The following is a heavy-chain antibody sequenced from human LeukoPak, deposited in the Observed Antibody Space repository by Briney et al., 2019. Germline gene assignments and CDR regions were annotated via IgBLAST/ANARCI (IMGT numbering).Heavy chain of an antibody. CDR3: ARAGEYYYGSESYQAGPFDY. CDR2: IYHSGST. CDR1: GGYISSGGYS. D-gene: IGHD3-10*01. J-gene: IGHJ4*02. Sequence: TLSLTCAVSGGYISSGGYSWSWIRQPPGKGLEWIGYIYHSGSTYYNPSLKSRVTISVDRSKNQFSLKLSSVTAADTAVYYCARAGEYYYGSESYQAGPFDYWGQGTLVTVSS. V-gene: IGHV4-30-2*01.